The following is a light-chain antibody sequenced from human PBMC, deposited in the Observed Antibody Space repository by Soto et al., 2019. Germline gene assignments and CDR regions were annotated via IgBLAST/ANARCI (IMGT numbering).Light chain of an antibody. J-gene: IGKJ2*01. CDR1: QSVTSSY. CDR2: GAS. V-gene: IGKV3-20*01. Sequence: EIVWTQSPGPLSSSPGQRATLSCRASQSVTSSYLAWYQQKPGPAPRLVIYGASSRATGIPDRFTGSGSGTEFTLTISRLEPEDFAVAYCEQYGSSPPYTCGQGPKLEIK. CDR3: EQYGSSPPYT.